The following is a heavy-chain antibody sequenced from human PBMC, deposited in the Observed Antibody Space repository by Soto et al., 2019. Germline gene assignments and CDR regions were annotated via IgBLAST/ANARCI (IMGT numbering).Heavy chain of an antibody. D-gene: IGHD3-22*01. Sequence: GGALRVSCAASGFTGSSDGMHWVRQARGKGLEWVAVISYDGSNKYYADSVKGRFTVSRDNSKNTLYLQMNSLRAEDTAVYYCAKDVRFYYETEYYYYYYGMDVWGQGTTVTVSS. CDR2: ISYDGSNK. CDR3: AKDVRFYYETEYYYYYYGMDV. J-gene: IGHJ6*02. CDR1: GFTGSSDG. V-gene: IGHV3-30*18.